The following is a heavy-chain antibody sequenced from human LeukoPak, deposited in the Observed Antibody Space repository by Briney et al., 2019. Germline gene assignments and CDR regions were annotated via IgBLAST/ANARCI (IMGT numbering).Heavy chain of an antibody. Sequence: ASVKVSCKASGYSLTGYHMHWVRQAPGQGLEWLGRINPNSGDTNYAQKFQGRVTMTRDTSISTAYMELSRLRSDDTAVYYCARDYCSSTSCLFDYWGQGTLVTVSS. D-gene: IGHD2-2*01. CDR3: ARDYCSSTSCLFDY. CDR1: GYSLTGYH. J-gene: IGHJ4*02. V-gene: IGHV1-2*06. CDR2: INPNSGDT.